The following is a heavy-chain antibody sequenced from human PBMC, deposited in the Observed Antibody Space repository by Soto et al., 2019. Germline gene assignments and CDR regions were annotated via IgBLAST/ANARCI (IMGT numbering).Heavy chain of an antibody. CDR3: AKEVYYYDSSGPYY. J-gene: IGHJ4*02. V-gene: IGHV3-30*18. D-gene: IGHD3-22*01. CDR1: GFTVSSYG. CDR2: ISYDGSNK. Sequence: PGGSLRLSCAASGFTVSSYGMHWVRQAPGKGLEWVAVISYDGSNKYYADSVKGRFTISRDNSKNTLYLQMNSLRAEDTAVYYCAKEVYYYDSSGPYYWGQGTLVTVSS.